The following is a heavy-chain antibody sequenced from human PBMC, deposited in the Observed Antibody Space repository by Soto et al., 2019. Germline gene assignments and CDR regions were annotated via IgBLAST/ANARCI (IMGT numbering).Heavy chain of an antibody. D-gene: IGHD5-12*01. Sequence: ASVKVSCKASGYYSIHWVRQAPGQRLEWMGWINAGNGNTKYSQKFQGRVTITRDTSASTGYMDLSSLRSEDTAVYYCATQSGYSGYDDYYYYGMDVWGQ. CDR2: INAGNGNT. J-gene: IGHJ6*02. CDR1: GYYS. CDR3: ATQSGYSGYDDYYYYGMDV. V-gene: IGHV1-3*01.